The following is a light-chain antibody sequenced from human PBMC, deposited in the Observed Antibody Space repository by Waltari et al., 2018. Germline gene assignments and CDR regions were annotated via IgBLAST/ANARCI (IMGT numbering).Light chain of an antibody. CDR3: QSYDSSLSGV. V-gene: IGLV1-40*01. J-gene: IGLJ3*02. Sequence: QSVLPQPPSVSGAPGQRVTISCTGSSSNTGAGYDVTWYQQLPGTAPKLFIYGNSNRPSGVPDRFSGSKSGTSASLAITGLQAEDEADYYCQSYDSSLSGVFGGGTKLTVL. CDR2: GNS. CDR1: SSNTGAGYD.